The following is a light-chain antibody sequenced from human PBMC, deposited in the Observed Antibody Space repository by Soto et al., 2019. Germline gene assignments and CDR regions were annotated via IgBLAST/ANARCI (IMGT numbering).Light chain of an antibody. V-gene: IGKV3-11*01. J-gene: IGKJ4*01. CDR2: DTF. CDR3: QQRSNWPLT. Sequence: EIVLTQSPATLSLSPGERATLSCRASQSVGSSLAWYQQKPGQAPRLLIYDTFNRATGIPARFSGSGSGTAFTLTISSLEPEDFAVYYCQQRSNWPLTFGGGTKVEIK. CDR1: QSVGSS.